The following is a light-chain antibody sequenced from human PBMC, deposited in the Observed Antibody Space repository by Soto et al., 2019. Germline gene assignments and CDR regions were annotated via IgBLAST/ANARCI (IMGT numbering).Light chain of an antibody. CDR2: GAS. Sequence: IHMTQSPCTLSRRVPHSATVTCPPSQSINTSLAWYQQKPGRAPNLLIYGASNLESGVSSKFSGTGSGTEFTLTLSPLHPDDFATYHCQQYDTYPVNFGGGTKV. CDR1: QSINTS. J-gene: IGKJ4*01. V-gene: IGKV1-5*01. CDR3: QQYDTYPVN.